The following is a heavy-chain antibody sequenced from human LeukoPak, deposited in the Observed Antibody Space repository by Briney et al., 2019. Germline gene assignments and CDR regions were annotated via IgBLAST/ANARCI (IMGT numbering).Heavy chain of an antibody. Sequence: GGSLRLSCAASGFTFSSYAMHWVRQAPGKGLEWVAVISYDGSNKYYADSVKGRFTISRDNSKNTLYLQLNSLRAEDTAVYYCASEMTPQLPYGAPNYYYYYGVDVWGQGTTVTVSS. CDR1: GFTFSSYA. V-gene: IGHV3-30-3*01. CDR3: ASEMTPQLPYGAPNYYYYYGVDV. D-gene: IGHD4-17*01. CDR2: ISYDGSNK. J-gene: IGHJ6*02.